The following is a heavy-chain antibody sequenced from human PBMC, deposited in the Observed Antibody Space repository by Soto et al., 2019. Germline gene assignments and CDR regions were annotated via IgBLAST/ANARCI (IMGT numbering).Heavy chain of an antibody. CDR2: ISGSGGST. D-gene: IGHD3-3*01. J-gene: IGHJ4*02. V-gene: IGHV3-23*01. CDR3: AKARFPERGPLYYFDY. Sequence: GGSLRLSCAASGFTFSSYAMSWVRQAPGKGLEWVSAISGSGGSTYYADSVKGRFTISRDNSKNTLYLQMNSLRAEDTAVYYCAKARFPERGPLYYFDYWGQGTLVTVSS. CDR1: GFTFSSYA.